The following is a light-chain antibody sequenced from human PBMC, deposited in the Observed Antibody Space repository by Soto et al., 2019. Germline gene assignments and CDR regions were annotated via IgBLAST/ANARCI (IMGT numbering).Light chain of an antibody. CDR1: QSVSSS. CDR2: DAS. J-gene: IGKJ5*01. V-gene: IGKV3-11*01. Sequence: EIVLTQSPATLSLSPGERATLSCGASQSVSSSLAWYQQKPGQAPRLLIYDASNRATGIPARFSGSGAGTDFTLTISSLEPEDFAVSDCQQRSNWITFGQGTRLEIK. CDR3: QQRSNWIT.